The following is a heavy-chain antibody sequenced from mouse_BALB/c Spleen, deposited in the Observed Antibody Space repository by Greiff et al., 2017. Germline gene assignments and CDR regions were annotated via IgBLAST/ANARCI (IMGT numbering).Heavy chain of an antibody. CDR3: ATAYYYGSSYYFDY. Sequence: EVQLQQSGPGLVKPSQSLSLTCSVTGYSITSGYYWNWIRQFPGNKLEWMGYISYDGSNNYNPSLKNRISITRDTSKNQFFLKLNSVTTEDTATYYCATAYYYGSSYYFDYWGQGTTLTVSS. CDR2: ISYDGSN. V-gene: IGHV3-6*02. D-gene: IGHD1-1*01. CDR1: GYSITSGYY. J-gene: IGHJ2*01.